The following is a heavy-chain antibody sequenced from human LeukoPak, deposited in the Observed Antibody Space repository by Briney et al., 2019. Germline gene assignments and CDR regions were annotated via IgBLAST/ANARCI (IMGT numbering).Heavy chain of an antibody. V-gene: IGHV3-21*01. D-gene: IGHD4-17*01. Sequence: PGGSLRLSCAVSGFTVSSNYMSWVRQAPGKGLEWVSSISSSSSYIYHADSVKGRFTISRDNAKNSLYLQMNSLRAEDTAVYYCARDSYGDFDYWGQGTLVTVSS. CDR1: GFTVSSNY. CDR2: ISSSSSYI. CDR3: ARDSYGDFDY. J-gene: IGHJ4*02.